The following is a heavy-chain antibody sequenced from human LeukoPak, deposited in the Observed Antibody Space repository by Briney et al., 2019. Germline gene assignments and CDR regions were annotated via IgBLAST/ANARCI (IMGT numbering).Heavy chain of an antibody. Sequence: PSETLSLTCAVYGGSFSGYYWSWIRQPPGKGLEWIGEINHSGSTNYNPSLKSRVTISVDTSKNQFSLKLSSVTAADTAVYYCAREGIQLWLQGRYYFDYWGREPWSPSPQ. V-gene: IGHV4-34*01. J-gene: IGHJ4*02. CDR3: AREGIQLWLQGRYYFDY. CDR1: GGSFSGYY. D-gene: IGHD5-18*01. CDR2: INHSGST.